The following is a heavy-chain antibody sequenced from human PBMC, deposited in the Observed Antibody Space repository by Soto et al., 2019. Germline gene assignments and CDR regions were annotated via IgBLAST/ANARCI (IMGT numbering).Heavy chain of an antibody. J-gene: IGHJ4*02. V-gene: IGHV3-30*18. CDR3: AKDKGVFNWATSFFDY. CDR1: GFTFSNYA. Sequence: GGSLRRSCAASGFTFSNYAMHWVRQAPGKGLEWVALTSYDGNNEYYTDSVKGRFTISRDNSKNTLFLQMNSPRPEDTAVYYCAKDKGVFNWATSFFDYWGQGALFTVSS. D-gene: IGHD1-1*01. CDR2: TSYDGNNE.